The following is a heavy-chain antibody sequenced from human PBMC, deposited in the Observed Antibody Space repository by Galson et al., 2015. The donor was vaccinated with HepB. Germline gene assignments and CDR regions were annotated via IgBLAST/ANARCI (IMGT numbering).Heavy chain of an antibody. CDR2: INHSGST. CDR3: ARGLGARFYGGNSLNWFDP. J-gene: IGHJ5*02. V-gene: IGHV4-34*01. CDR1: GGSFSGYY. Sequence: ETLSLTCAVYGGSFSGYYWSWIRQPPGKGLEWIGEINHSGSTNYNPSLKSRVTISVDTSKNQFSLKLSSVTAADTAVYYCARGLGARFYGGNSLNWFDPWGQGTLVTVSS. D-gene: IGHD4-23*01.